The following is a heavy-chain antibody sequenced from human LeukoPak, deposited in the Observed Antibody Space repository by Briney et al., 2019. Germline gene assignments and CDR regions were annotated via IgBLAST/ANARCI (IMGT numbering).Heavy chain of an antibody. CDR2: IRYDGSNK. D-gene: IGHD4-11*01. V-gene: IGHV3-30*02. Sequence: GGSLRLSCAASGFTFSSYGMHWVRQAPGKGREGVDFIRYDGSNKYYADSVKGRFTISRDNSKSTLYLQMNTLRAEDTAVYYCAKDSAVTTRPGGYDYWGQGTLVTVSS. CDR3: AKDSAVTTRPGGYDY. CDR1: GFTFSSYG. J-gene: IGHJ4*02.